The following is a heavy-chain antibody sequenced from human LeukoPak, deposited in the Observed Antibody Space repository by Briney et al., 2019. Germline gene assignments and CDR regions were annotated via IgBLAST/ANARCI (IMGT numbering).Heavy chain of an antibody. CDR2: INPNSGGT. CDR3: ARSRYCSTTSCYRPLGY. D-gene: IGHD2-2*02. CDR1: GYTFTGYY. V-gene: IGHV1-2*02. Sequence: ASVKVSCKASGYTFTGYYMHWVRQAPGQGLEWMGWINPNSGGTNYAQKFQGRVTMTRDTSISTAYMELSSLRSEDTAVYYCARSRYCSTTSCYRPLGYWGQGTLVTVSS. J-gene: IGHJ4*02.